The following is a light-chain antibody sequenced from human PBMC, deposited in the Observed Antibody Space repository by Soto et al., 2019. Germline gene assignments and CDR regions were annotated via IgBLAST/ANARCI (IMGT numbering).Light chain of an antibody. CDR3: QQYGSSPPWT. J-gene: IGKJ1*01. Sequence: IVLTQSPGTLSLSPGERATLSCRASQSVASNYLAWYQQKPGQAPRLLIYDASSRATGTPDRFSGSGSGTDFTLTISRLEPEDFALYYCQQYGSSPPWTFGQGTKVGIK. CDR1: QSVASNY. CDR2: DAS. V-gene: IGKV3-20*01.